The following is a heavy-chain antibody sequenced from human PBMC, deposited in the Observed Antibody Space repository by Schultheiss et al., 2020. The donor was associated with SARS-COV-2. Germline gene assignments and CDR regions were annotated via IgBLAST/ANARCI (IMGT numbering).Heavy chain of an antibody. CDR2: ISGSGGST. D-gene: IGHD3-16*01. J-gene: IGHJ4*02. Sequence: GGSLRLSCVASGFSFMSYAITWVRQAPGKGLEWVSAISGSGGSTYYADSVKGRFTISRDNAKNTLYLQMNSLRAEDTAVYYCANRGGYWGQGTLVTVSS. V-gene: IGHV3-23*01. CDR3: ANRGGY. CDR1: GFSFMSYA.